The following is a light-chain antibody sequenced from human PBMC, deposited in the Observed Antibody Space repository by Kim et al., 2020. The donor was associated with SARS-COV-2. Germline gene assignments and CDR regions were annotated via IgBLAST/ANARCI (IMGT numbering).Light chain of an antibody. CDR3: QQYNLYPLT. Sequence: ASVGDRVTITCRASQRITRWLAWYQQTPGKAPKLLISDASTLQGGVPSRFSGSGSGTEFTLTITSLQPDDFATYYCQQYNLYPLTFGGGTKVDIK. J-gene: IGKJ4*01. CDR1: QRITRW. CDR2: DAS. V-gene: IGKV1-5*01.